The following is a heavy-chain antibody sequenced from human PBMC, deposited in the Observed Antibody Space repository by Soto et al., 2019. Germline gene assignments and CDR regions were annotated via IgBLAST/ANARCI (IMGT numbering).Heavy chain of an antibody. CDR2: INHSGST. V-gene: IGHV4-34*01. CDR3: ARDKITGLFDY. Sequence: SETLSLTCAGYGGSFSGYYWTWILQPPGTGLEWIGEINHSGSTNYNPSLKSRVTISVDTSKNQFSLKLTSVTAADTAVYYCARDKITGLFDYWGQGTLVTVPS. J-gene: IGHJ4*02. CDR1: GGSFSGYY. D-gene: IGHD2-8*02.